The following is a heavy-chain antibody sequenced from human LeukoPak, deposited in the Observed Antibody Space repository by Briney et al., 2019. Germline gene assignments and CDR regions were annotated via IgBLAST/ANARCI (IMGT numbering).Heavy chain of an antibody. CDR3: TRDLERPVVYGDYGSLNWFDP. V-gene: IGHV1-46*01. Sequence: HGASVKVSCTASGYTFTSYYMHWVRQAPGQGLEWMGIINPSGGSTSYAQKFQGRVTMTTDTSTSTAYMELRSLRSDDTAVYYCTRDLERPVVYGDYGSLNWFDPWGQGTLVTVSS. D-gene: IGHD4-17*01. J-gene: IGHJ5*02. CDR1: GYTFTSYY. CDR2: INPSGGST.